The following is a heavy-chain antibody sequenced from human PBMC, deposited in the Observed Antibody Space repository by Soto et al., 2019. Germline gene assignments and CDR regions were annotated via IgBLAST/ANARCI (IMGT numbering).Heavy chain of an antibody. Sequence: GESLKISCKGSGYGFTSYWIGWVRQMPGKGLEWMGIIYPGDSDTRYSPSFQGQVTISADKSISTAYLQWSSLKASDTAMYYCAGTSSSSRFYYYGMDVWGQGTTVTVSS. CDR1: GYGFTSYW. V-gene: IGHV5-51*01. D-gene: IGHD6-6*01. CDR2: IYPGDSDT. CDR3: AGTSSSSRFYYYGMDV. J-gene: IGHJ6*02.